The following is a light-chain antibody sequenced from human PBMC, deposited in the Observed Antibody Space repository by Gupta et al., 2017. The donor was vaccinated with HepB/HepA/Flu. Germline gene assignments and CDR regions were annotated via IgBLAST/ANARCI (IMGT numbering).Light chain of an antibody. CDR2: GNS. Sequence: QSALTLPPSASGPPSQRVTVSSTRSCSNIGAGYDVHGYQQLPGTAPKLLIYGNSNRPSGVPDRFSGSKSGTSASLAITGLQAEDEADYYCQSYDSSLSGSVFGGGTKLTVL. CDR3: QSYDSSLSGSV. V-gene: IGLV1-40*01. J-gene: IGLJ2*01. CDR1: CSNIGAGYD.